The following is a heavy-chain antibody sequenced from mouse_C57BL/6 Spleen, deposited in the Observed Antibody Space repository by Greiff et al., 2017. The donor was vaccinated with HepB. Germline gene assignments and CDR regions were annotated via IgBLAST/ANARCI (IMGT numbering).Heavy chain of an antibody. Sequence: EVNLVESGGGLVQPGGSLKLSCAASGFTFSDYYMYWVRQTPEKRLEWVAYISNGGGSTYYPDTVKGRFTISRDNAKNTLYLQMSRLKSEDTAMYYCARQRVLLWYFDVWGTGTTVTVSS. CDR3: ARQRVLLWYFDV. D-gene: IGHD1-1*01. CDR1: GFTFSDYY. J-gene: IGHJ1*03. CDR2: ISNGGGST. V-gene: IGHV5-12*01.